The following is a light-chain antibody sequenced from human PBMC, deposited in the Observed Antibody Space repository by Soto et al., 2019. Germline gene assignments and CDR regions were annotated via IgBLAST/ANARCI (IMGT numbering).Light chain of an antibody. V-gene: IGLV2-23*03. CDR2: EGS. CDR3: CSYAGSSTFYV. CDR1: SSDVGSYNL. J-gene: IGLJ1*01. Sequence: QSVLTQPASVSGSPGQSITISCTGTSSDVGSYNLVSWYQQHPGKGPKLMIYEGSKRPSGVSNRFSGSKSGNTASLTISGLQAEDEADYYCCSYAGSSTFYVFGTGTKATV.